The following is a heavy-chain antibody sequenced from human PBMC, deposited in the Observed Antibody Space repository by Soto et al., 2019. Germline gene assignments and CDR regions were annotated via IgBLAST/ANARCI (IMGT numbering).Heavy chain of an antibody. D-gene: IGHD3-3*01. Sequence: QVQLVQSGAEVKKPGASVKVSCKVSGYTLTELSMHWVRQAPGKGLEWMGGFDPEDGETIYAQKFQGRVTMTEDTSTDTAYMELSSLSSEDTAVYYCATATPSYYDFWRGYSTYYYYYMDVWGKGTTVTVSS. CDR3: ATATPSYYDFWRGYSTYYYYYMDV. CDR2: FDPEDGET. CDR1: GYTLTELS. J-gene: IGHJ6*03. V-gene: IGHV1-24*01.